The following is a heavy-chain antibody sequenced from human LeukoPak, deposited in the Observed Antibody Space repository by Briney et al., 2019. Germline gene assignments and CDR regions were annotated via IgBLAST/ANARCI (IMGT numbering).Heavy chain of an antibody. CDR2: IYYSGST. Sequence: PSETLSLTCTVSGGSISSYYWSWIRQPPGKGLEWIGYIYYSGSTNYNPSLKSRVTISVDTSKNQFSLKLSSVTAADTAVYYCARTSDSSYDYRRWFDPWGQGTLVTVSS. V-gene: IGHV4-59*01. J-gene: IGHJ5*02. D-gene: IGHD5-12*01. CDR3: ARTSDSSYDYRRWFDP. CDR1: GGSISSYY.